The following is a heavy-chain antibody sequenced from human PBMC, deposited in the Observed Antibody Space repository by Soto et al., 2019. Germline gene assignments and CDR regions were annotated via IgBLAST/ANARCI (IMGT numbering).Heavy chain of an antibody. Sequence: GSLLLSCSASGFKFSDYWMSGVRQAPGKGLEWVGNIKHDTSEAHYADSVKGRFTITRDNIKNFLFLQMNGLRSDDTASYYSARDALLFSGPYRPSRFDYWGLGTLVTVYS. CDR1: GFKFSDYW. CDR2: IKHDTSEA. V-gene: IGHV3-7*03. D-gene: IGHD3-16*02. J-gene: IGHJ4*02. CDR3: ARDALLFSGPYRPSRFDY.